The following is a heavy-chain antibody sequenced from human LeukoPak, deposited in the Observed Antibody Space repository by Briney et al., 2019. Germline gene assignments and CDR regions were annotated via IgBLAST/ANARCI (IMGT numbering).Heavy chain of an antibody. CDR2: INPNSGAT. D-gene: IGHD3-22*01. V-gene: IGHV1-2*04. Sequence: ASVKVSCKSSGYTFTDYYLHWVRQAPRQGLEWMGWINPNSGATKYAQKFQGWVTMTSDTSISTAYMELGGLTSDVTAMYYCARGEFESSGHRGEAFDIWGQGTVVTASS. J-gene: IGHJ3*02. CDR3: ARGEFESSGHRGEAFDI. CDR1: GYTFTDYY.